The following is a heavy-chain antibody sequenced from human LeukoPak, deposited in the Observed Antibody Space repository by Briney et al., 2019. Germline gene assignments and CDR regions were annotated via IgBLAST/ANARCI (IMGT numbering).Heavy chain of an antibody. CDR1: GYTFTNYG. CDR3: ARVVLDHYYDSSGYLGTLDY. Sequence: ASVKVSCKASGYTFTNYGIRWLRQAPGQGLEWMGWISAYNTNTKYAQKIQGRVAMTTDTSTSTAYMELRSLRSDDTAVYYCARVVLDHYYDSSGYLGTLDYWGQGTLVTVSS. J-gene: IGHJ4*02. CDR2: ISAYNTNT. V-gene: IGHV1-18*01. D-gene: IGHD3-22*01.